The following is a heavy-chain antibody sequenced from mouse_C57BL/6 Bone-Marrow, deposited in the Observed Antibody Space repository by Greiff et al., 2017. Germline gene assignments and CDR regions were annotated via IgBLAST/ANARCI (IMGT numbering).Heavy chain of an antibody. D-gene: IGHD1-1*01. CDR3: ARCRYGSDYAIDY. J-gene: IGHJ4*01. Sequence: QVQLQQSGPELVKPGASVKISCKASGYAFSSSWMNWVKQRPGKGLEWIGRIYPGDGDTNYNGKFKGKATLTADKSSSTAYMQLSSLTSEDSAVYFCARCRYGSDYAIDYWGQGTSVTVSS. V-gene: IGHV1-82*01. CDR2: IYPGDGDT. CDR1: GYAFSSSW.